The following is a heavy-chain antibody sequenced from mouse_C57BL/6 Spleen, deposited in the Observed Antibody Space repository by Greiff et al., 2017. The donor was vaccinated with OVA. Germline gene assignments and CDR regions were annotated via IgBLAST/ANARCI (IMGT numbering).Heavy chain of an antibody. D-gene: IGHD1-1*01. CDR3: ARRKITTVVFDY. Sequence: VKLQQPGAELVKPGASVKMSCKASGYTFTSYWITWVKQRPGQGLEWIGDIYPGSGSTNYNEKFKSKATLTVDTSSSTAYMQLSSLTSEDSAVYYCARRKITTVVFDYWGQGTTLTVSS. CDR2: IYPGSGST. J-gene: IGHJ2*01. V-gene: IGHV1-55*01. CDR1: GYTFTSYW.